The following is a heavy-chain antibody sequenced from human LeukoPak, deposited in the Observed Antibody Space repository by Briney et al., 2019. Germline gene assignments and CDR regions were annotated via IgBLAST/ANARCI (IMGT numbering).Heavy chain of an antibody. V-gene: IGHV3-23*01. Sequence: GGSLRLSCAASGFTFSGYAMSWVRQAPGKGLEWVSAISGSGGSTYYADSVKGRFTISRDNSKNTLYLQMNSLRAEDTAVYYCAKGGRLMRAHSTWFARWGQGTLVTVSS. D-gene: IGHD3-16*01. CDR2: ISGSGGST. CDR1: GFTFSGYA. CDR3: AKGGRLMRAHSTWFAR. J-gene: IGHJ5*02.